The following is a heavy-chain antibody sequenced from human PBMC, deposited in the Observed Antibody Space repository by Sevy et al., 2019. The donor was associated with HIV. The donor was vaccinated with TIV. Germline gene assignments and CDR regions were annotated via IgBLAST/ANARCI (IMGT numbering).Heavy chain of an antibody. CDR1: GITFSSSW. CDR2: ISSDGSNT. V-gene: IGHV3-74*01. J-gene: IGHJ6*02. Sequence: GGSLRLSCAASGITFSSSWMHWVRQGPGRGLVWVSHISSDGSNTRYAESVKGRFTISRDNAKNMVYLQMNRLRAEDTAIYYCARDKNYAMDVWGQGTTVTVSS. CDR3: ARDKNYAMDV.